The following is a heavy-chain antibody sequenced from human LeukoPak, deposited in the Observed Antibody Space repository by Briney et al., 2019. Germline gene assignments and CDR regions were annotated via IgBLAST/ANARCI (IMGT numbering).Heavy chain of an antibody. Sequence: SGGSLRLSCAASGFTFSSYAMSWVRQAPGKGLEWVSAISGSGGSTCYADSVKGRFTISRDNSKNTLYLQMNSLRAEDTAVYYCAKGIAAAGKGDFDYWGQGTLVTVSS. CDR2: ISGSGGST. D-gene: IGHD6-13*01. CDR1: GFTFSSYA. V-gene: IGHV3-23*01. CDR3: AKGIAAAGKGDFDY. J-gene: IGHJ4*02.